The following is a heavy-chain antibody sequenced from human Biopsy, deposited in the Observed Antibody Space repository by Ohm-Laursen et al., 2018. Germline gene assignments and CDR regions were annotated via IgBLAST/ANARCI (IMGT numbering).Heavy chain of an antibody. CDR3: AADINVWNVNY. CDR1: GYSVTELS. CDR2: FAPENGRI. J-gene: IGHJ4*02. D-gene: IGHD1-1*01. Sequence: SVKVSCKVSGYSVTELSMHWVRQAPGQGLEWMGGFAPENGRIVYSQKFQGRVTMTENTSTNTAYMEVWRLRSDDTAVYYCAADINVWNVNYWGQGTQVIVSS. V-gene: IGHV1-24*01.